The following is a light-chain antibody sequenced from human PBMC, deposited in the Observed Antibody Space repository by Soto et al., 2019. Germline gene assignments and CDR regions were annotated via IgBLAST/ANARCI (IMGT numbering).Light chain of an antibody. Sequence: QSALTQPASVSGSPGQSITISCTATSSDVGGYNYVSWYQQYPGKAPKLMIYEVFNRPSGVSNRFSASKSGNTASLTISGLQAEDAAGYYCCSYAGSYTLIFGGGTKLTVL. CDR1: SSDVGGYNY. CDR2: EVF. CDR3: CSYAGSYTLI. V-gene: IGLV2-14*01. J-gene: IGLJ2*01.